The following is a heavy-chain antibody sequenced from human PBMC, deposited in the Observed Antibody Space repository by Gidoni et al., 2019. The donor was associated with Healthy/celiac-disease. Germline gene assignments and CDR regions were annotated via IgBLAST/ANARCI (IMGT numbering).Heavy chain of an antibody. Sequence: QVQLVQSGAEVTKPGSSVNVSCEASGSTFSRYATSWVRQAPGQGLEWMGRISPILVIANYAQKFQGRVTITADKSKSTAYMELSRLRAEDTAVYYCARDRPRTLGSYYGCWFDPWGQGTLVTVSS. CDR1: GSTFSRYA. J-gene: IGHJ5*02. CDR3: ARDRPRTLGSYYGCWFDP. V-gene: IGHV1-69*04. D-gene: IGHD1-26*01. CDR2: ISPILVIA.